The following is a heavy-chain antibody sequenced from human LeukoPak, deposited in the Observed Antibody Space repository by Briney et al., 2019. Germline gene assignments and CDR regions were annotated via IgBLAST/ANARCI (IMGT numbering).Heavy chain of an antibody. CDR3: ARGRQQLTQTYFDY. CDR2: IWYDGSNK. J-gene: IGHJ4*02. Sequence: GGSLRLSCAASGFTFSSYGMHWVRQAPGKGLEWVAVIWYDGSNKYYADSVKGRFTISRDNSKNTLYLQMNSLRAEDTAVYYCARGRQQLTQTYFDYWGQGTLVTVPS. D-gene: IGHD6-13*01. V-gene: IGHV3-33*01. CDR1: GFTFSSYG.